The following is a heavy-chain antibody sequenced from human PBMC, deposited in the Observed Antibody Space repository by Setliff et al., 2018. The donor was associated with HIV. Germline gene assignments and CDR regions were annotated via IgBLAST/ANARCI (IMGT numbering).Heavy chain of an antibody. Sequence: SETLSLTCAVSGGSISSSNWWTWVRQPPGKGLEWVGEIYHSGSANYNPSLKSRVSISVDTSKSQFSLKLISVTAADTAVYYCARQPLSRRRGTAVTTVGAFDFWGQGTKVTVSS. D-gene: IGHD4-17*01. CDR3: ARQPLSRRRGTAVTTVGAFDF. CDR1: GGSISSSNW. J-gene: IGHJ3*01. V-gene: IGHV4-4*02. CDR2: IYHSGSA.